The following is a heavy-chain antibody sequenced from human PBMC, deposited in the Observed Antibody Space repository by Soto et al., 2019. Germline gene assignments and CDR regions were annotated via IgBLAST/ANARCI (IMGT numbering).Heavy chain of an antibody. CDR3: ARAGQYSSGYYYGGLDY. Sequence: QVQLVESGGGVAQPGGSLRLSCAASGFTFSRYGMHWVRQAPGKGLEGVAVIWTDGSYEYYADSVMGRFTISREDSKNPLYLQMNSLRAEDTAVYYCARAGQYSSGYYYGGLDYWGPGTLVTVSS. V-gene: IGHV3-33*01. CDR2: IWTDGSYE. CDR1: GFTFSRYG. D-gene: IGHD3-22*01. J-gene: IGHJ4*02.